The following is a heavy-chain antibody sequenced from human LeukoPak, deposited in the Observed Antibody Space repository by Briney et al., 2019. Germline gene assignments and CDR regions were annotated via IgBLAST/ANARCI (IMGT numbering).Heavy chain of an antibody. CDR3: ARAPGVSYATTYGMDV. CDR2: MNPNSGNT. J-gene: IGHJ6*02. CDR1: GYTFTSYD. D-gene: IGHD3-16*01. V-gene: IGHV1-8*01. Sequence: ASVKVSCKASGYTFTSYDINWVRQATGQGLEWMGWMNPNSGNTGYAQKFQGRVTMTRNTSISTAYMELSSLRSEDTAVYYCARAPGVSYATTYGMDVWGQGTTVTVSS.